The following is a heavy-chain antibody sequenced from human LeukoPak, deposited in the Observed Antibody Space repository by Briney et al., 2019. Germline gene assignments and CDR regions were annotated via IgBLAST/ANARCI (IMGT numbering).Heavy chain of an antibody. V-gene: IGHV1-2*02. J-gene: IGHJ4*02. CDR3: AKTECGRTSCPVDC. CDR1: GYTFTGYY. D-gene: IGHD2-2*01. Sequence: GASVKVSCKASGYTFTGYYMHWVRQAPGQGLEWMGWINPNSGGTKYAQKFQGRVTMTRDTSISTAYMELSSLTSDDTAVYYCAKTECGRTSCPVDCWGQGTLVTVSS. CDR2: INPNSGGT.